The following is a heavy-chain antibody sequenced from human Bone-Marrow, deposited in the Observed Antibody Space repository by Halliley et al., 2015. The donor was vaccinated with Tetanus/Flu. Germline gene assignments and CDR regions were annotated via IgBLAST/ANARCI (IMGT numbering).Heavy chain of an antibody. CDR3: ARDSAEGYFFDD. V-gene: IGHV3-48*02. CDR2: ISSSSTVI. Sequence: LGWVSYISSSSTVIYYADSLKGRFTISRDNAKNSLYLQMNSLRDEDTAVYYCARDSAEGYFFDDWGQRTLVTVSS. J-gene: IGHJ4*02.